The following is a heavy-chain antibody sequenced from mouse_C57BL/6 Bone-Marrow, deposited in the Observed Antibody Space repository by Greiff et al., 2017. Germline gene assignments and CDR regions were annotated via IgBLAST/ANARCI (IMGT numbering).Heavy chain of an antibody. D-gene: IGHD2-3*01. CDR3: ARHGYCVWFAY. CDR2: IYPRSGNT. V-gene: IGHV1-81*01. Sequence: QVQLQQSGAELARPGASVKLSCKASGYTFTSYGISWVKQRTGQGLEWIGEIYPRSGNTYYNEKFKGKATLTADKSSSTAYMELRSLTSEDSAVYFCARHGYCVWFAYWGQGTLVTVSA. CDR1: GYTFTSYG. J-gene: IGHJ3*01.